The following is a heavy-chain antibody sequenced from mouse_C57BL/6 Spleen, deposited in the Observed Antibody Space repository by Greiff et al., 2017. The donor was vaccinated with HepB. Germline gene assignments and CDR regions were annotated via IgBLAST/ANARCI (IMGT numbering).Heavy chain of an antibody. CDR3: ARGGPICYDCDADLRY. CDR2: ISYDGSN. J-gene: IGHJ2*01. Sequence: VQLKESGPGLVKPSQSLSLTCSVTGYSITSCYYWYCIRQFPGNKRGLMGYISYDGSNNYNPALKNRISITRDTSKNQFFLKLNSVTTEDTADYYCARGGPICYDCDADLRYWGQGTTLTVSS. CDR1: GYSITSCYY. D-gene: IGHD1-1*01. V-gene: IGHV3-6*01.